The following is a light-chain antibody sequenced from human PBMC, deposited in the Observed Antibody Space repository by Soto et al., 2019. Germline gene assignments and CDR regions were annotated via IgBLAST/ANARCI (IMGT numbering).Light chain of an antibody. CDR1: QSVSSG. V-gene: IGKV1-5*03. J-gene: IGKJ1*01. CDR3: QQHNTYSRT. CDR2: KAS. Sequence: DIQMTQSPSTLSASVGDRVTITCRASQSVSSGLAWYQQKPEKAPKLLIYKASNLESGVPSRFSGSGSATEFTLTISSLQPDDFATYYCQQHNTYSRTFGQGTKVEIK.